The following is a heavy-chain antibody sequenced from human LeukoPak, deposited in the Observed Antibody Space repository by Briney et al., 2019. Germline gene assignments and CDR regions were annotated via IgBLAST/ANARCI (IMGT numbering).Heavy chain of an antibody. CDR2: ISVYNGNT. D-gene: IGHD2-21*02. Sequence: ASVKVSCKASGYTFTSYGISWVRQAPGQGLEWMGWISVYNGNTNYAQKLQGRVTMTTDTSTSTAYMELRRLRSDDTAVYYCARDPSSFCGGDCLDAFDIWGQGTMVTVSS. CDR1: GYTFTSYG. V-gene: IGHV1-18*01. CDR3: ARDPSSFCGGDCLDAFDI. J-gene: IGHJ3*02.